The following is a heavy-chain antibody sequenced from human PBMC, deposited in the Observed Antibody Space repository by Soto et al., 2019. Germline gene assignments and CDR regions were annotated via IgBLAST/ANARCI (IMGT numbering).Heavy chain of an antibody. V-gene: IGHV4-59*01. CDR3: ARGGSYGDFFDY. J-gene: IGHJ4*02. CDR2: IYYTGST. Sequence: PSETLSLTCTVSGGSMSSNYWTWIRQSPGKGLEWIGYIYYTGSTKYNPSLQSRVTISLDTSKNQFSLRLTSVTSADTAVYYCARGGSYGDFFDYWGQGALVTVSS. CDR1: GGSMSSNY. D-gene: IGHD4-17*01.